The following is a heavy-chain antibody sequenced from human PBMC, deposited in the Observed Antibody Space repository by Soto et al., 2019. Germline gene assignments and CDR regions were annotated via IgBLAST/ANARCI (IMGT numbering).Heavy chain of an antibody. Sequence: KTSETLSLTCTVSGGSISSNYWTWIRQPPGKGLEWIGYVYNSGSTNYNPSLKSRVTISEDTSKSQFSLKVNSMTAADTAVCYCARYRRGAVAGYTLDNWGQGILVTVS. CDR1: GGSISSNY. V-gene: IGHV4-59*01. CDR2: VYNSGST. J-gene: IGHJ4*02. CDR3: ARYRRGAVAGYTLDN. D-gene: IGHD6-13*01.